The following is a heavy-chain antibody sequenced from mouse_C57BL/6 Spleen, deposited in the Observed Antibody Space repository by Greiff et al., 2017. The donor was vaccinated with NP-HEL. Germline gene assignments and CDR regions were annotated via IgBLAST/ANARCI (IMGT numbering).Heavy chain of an antibody. D-gene: IGHD2-4*01. CDR3: ARQRRIYYDYDGFAY. V-gene: IGHV5-17*01. J-gene: IGHJ3*01. Sequence: EVQLVESGGGLVKPGGSLKLSCAASGFTFSDYGMHWVRQAPEKGLEWVAYISSGSSTIYYADTVKGRFTISRDNAKNTLFLQMTSLRSEDTAMYYCARQRRIYYDYDGFAYWGQGTLVTVSA. CDR2: ISSGSSTI. CDR1: GFTFSDYG.